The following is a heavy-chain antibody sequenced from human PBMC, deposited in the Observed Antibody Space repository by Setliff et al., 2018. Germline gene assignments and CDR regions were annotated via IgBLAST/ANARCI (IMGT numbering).Heavy chain of an antibody. Sequence: SEILSLTCTVSGGSINSYYWSWIRQPPGKGLEWIAYISDSGSTNYNPSLKSRVTISLDTSKNQFSLKLSSVTAADTAVYYCARHNLHGTATTFAFDIWGQGTMVTVSS. CDR3: ARHNLHGTATTFAFDI. CDR2: ISDSGST. CDR1: GGSINSYY. D-gene: IGHD2-21*02. V-gene: IGHV4-59*08. J-gene: IGHJ3*02.